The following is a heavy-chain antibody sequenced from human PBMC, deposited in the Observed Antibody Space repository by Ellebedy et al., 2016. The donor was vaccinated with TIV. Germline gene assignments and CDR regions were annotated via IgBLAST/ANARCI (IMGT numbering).Heavy chain of an antibody. CDR1: RFTVSSNF. V-gene: IGHV3-66*01. CDR2: IDSGGKT. Sequence: PGGSLRLSCEGFRFTVSSNFMTWVRQAPGKGLEWVSGIDSGGKTFYADSVKGRFTISRDNSKNTVFLQMKSLRPEDTAGYYWAAWLRFGDLVPFDPWGQGTLVTVSS. CDR3: AAWLRFGDLVPFDP. J-gene: IGHJ5*02. D-gene: IGHD3-10*01.